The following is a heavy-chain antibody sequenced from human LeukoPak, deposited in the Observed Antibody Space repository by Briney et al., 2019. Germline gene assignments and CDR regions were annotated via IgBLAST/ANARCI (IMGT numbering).Heavy chain of an antibody. CDR1: GFTFSSYG. CDR2: ISYDGSNK. V-gene: IGHV3-30*03. J-gene: IGHJ4*02. D-gene: IGHD2-21*01. Sequence: PGGSLRLSCAASGFTFSSYGMHWVRQAPGKGLEWVAVISYDGSNKYYADSVKGRFTISRDNSKNTLYLQMNSLRAEDTAVYYCARTICTYCGGELDYWGQGTLVTVSS. CDR3: ARTICTYCGGELDY.